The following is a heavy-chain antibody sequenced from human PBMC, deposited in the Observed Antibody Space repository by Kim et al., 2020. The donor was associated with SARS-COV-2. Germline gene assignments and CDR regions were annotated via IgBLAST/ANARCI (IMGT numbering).Heavy chain of an antibody. J-gene: IGHJ6*02. D-gene: IGHD6-13*01. CDR3: AKRDSSSWYNYYYYGMDV. Sequence: KGRFTISRDNSKNTLYLQMNSLRAEDTAVYYCAKRDSSSWYNYYYYGMDVWGQGTTVTVSS. V-gene: IGHV3-30*02.